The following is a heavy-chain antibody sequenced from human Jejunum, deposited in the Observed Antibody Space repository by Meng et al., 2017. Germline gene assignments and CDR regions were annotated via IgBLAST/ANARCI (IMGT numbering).Heavy chain of an antibody. D-gene: IGHD1-26*01. V-gene: IGHV3-7*01. Sequence: GESLKISCEASAFSFSDYWMTWVRQAPGKGLEWVANIKQDGSMSDYVDSVKGRFTISRDNAKNTLYLQLNSLRAEGTAVYYCAGESLDYYSLDYWGHGTLVTVSS. CDR3: AGESLDYYSLDY. J-gene: IGHJ4*01. CDR2: IKQDGSMS. CDR1: AFSFSDYW.